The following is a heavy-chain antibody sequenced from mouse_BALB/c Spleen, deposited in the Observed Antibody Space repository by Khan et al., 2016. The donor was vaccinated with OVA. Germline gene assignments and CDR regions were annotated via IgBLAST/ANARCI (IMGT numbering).Heavy chain of an antibody. CDR2: INPNNGGS. D-gene: IGHD1-1*02. CDR3: TRSGYGAFAY. Sequence: QVQLKHSGAELVKPGASVRLSCKASGYTFTSYYLYWVKQRPGQGLEWIGDINPNNGGSNFNEKFKNKATLTVDRSSSTAYMQLSSLTSEDAAVYYCTRSGYGAFAYWGQGTLVTVSA. CDR1: GYTFTSYY. V-gene: IGHV1S81*02. J-gene: IGHJ3*01.